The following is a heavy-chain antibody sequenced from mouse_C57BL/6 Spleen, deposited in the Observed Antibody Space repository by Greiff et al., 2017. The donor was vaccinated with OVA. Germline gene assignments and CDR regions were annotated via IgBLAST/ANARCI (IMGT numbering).Heavy chain of an antibody. J-gene: IGHJ1*03. CDR1: GYTFTSYG. Sequence: VQLVESGAELARPGASVKLSCKASGYTFTSYGISWVKQRPGQGLEWIGEIYPRSGNTYYNEQFKGKATLTADKSSSTAYMELRSLTSEDSAVYFGAREYYYGSSYDWYFDVWGKGTTVTVSS. D-gene: IGHD1-1*01. CDR2: IYPRSGNT. CDR3: AREYYYGSSYDWYFDV. V-gene: IGHV1-81*01.